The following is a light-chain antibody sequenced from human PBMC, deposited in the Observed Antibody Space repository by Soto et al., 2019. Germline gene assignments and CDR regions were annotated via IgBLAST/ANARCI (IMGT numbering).Light chain of an antibody. V-gene: IGLV2-14*01. CDR1: SSDVGGYNY. Sequence: QSALTQPASVSGSPGQSITISCTGTSSDVGGYNYVSWYQQHPGKAPKLMIYEVSNRPSGVSSRFSGSKSGNTASLTISGLQAEDEADYCCSSYTSSSSVVFGGGTKLTVL. CDR3: SSYTSSSSVV. J-gene: IGLJ2*01. CDR2: EVS.